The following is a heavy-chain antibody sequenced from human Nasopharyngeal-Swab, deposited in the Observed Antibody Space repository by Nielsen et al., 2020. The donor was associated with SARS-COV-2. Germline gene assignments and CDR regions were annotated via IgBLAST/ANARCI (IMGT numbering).Heavy chain of an antibody. CDR2: ISYDGSNK. CDR3: ARGRTGLAFDY. D-gene: IGHD3/OR15-3a*01. J-gene: IGHJ4*02. V-gene: IGHV3-30*03. Sequence: WIRQPPGKGLGWVAVISYDGSNKYYADSVKGRFTISRDNSKNTLYLQMNSLRAEDTAVYYRARGRTGLAFDYWGQGTLVTVSS.